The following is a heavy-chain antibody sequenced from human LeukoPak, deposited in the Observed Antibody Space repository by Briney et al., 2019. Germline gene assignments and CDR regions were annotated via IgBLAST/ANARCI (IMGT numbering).Heavy chain of an antibody. V-gene: IGHV1-2*02. D-gene: IGHD5-24*01. CDR3: ARDPKDGNYFFDY. CDR2: FNAHSGAT. Sequence: ASVKVSCKASGYTFTGYHVHWVRQAPGQGLEWMGWFNAHSGATKYAQKFQGRVTMTRDTSIGTDFMELTSLISDDTAIYYCARDPKDGNYFFDYWGQGTLVTVAS. CDR1: GYTFTGYH. J-gene: IGHJ4*02.